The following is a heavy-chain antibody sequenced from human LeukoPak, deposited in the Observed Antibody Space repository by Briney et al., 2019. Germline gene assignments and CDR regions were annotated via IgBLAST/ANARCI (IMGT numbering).Heavy chain of an antibody. V-gene: IGHV1-46*03. CDR2: INPSGGST. D-gene: IGHD2-2*01. J-gene: IGHJ6*02. CDR3: TRDGRTTESPYCSSTSCQAYYYGMDV. CDR1: AYTFTSYY. Sequence: ASVRVSCKASAYTFTSYYMHWVRQAPGQGLEWMGIINPSGGSTSYAQEFQGRVTMTRDTSTSTVYMELSSLRSEDTAVYYCTRDGRTTESPYCSSTSCQAYYYGMDVWGQGTTVTVSS.